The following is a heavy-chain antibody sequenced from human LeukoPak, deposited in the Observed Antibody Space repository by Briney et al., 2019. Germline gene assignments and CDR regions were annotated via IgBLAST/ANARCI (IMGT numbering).Heavy chain of an antibody. D-gene: IGHD4-11*01. J-gene: IGHJ4*02. Sequence: PGGSLRLSCAASEFTFSSYSMNWVRQAPGKGLEWVSSISSSSSYKYYADSVKGRFTISRDNAKNSLYLQMNSLRAEDTAVYYCARDWTTVGTFDYWGQGTLVTVSS. CDR3: ARDWTTVGTFDY. CDR1: EFTFSSYS. CDR2: ISSSSSYK. V-gene: IGHV3-21*01.